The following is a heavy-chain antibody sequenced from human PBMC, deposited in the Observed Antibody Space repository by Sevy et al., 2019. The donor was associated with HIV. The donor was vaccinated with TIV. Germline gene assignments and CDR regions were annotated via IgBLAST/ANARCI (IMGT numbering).Heavy chain of an antibody. CDR3: ASAPDCSSTSCYTAHG. J-gene: IGHJ4*02. V-gene: IGHV1-69*04. CDR1: GGTFSSYA. Sequence: ASVEVSCKASGGTFSSYAISWVRQAPGQGLEWMGRIIPILGIANYAQKFQGRVTITADKSTSTAYMELSSLRSEDTAVYYCASAPDCSSTSCYTAHGWGQGTLVTVSS. D-gene: IGHD2-2*02. CDR2: IIPILGIA.